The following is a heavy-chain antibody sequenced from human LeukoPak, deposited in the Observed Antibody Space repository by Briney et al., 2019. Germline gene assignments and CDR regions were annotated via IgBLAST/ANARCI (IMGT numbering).Heavy chain of an antibody. Sequence: GGSLRLSCAASGFIFDDYTMHWVRQAPGKGLEWVSLISWDGKNTYYADSVKGRFTISRDNGKNSLYLQMNSLRTEDTALYYCAKEGGRYFDYIWGSPPNIYMDVWGKGTTVTVSS. D-gene: IGHD3-16*01. J-gene: IGHJ6*03. CDR3: AKEGGRYFDYIWGSPPNIYMDV. CDR1: GFIFDDYT. CDR2: ISWDGKNT. V-gene: IGHV3-43*01.